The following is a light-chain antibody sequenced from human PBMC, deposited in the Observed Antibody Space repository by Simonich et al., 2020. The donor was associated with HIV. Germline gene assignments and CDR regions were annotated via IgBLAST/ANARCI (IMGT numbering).Light chain of an antibody. CDR2: GAS. CDR1: QLVSSN. J-gene: IGKJ1*01. Sequence: EIVMTQSPATLSVSPGERATLSCRARQLVSSNLAWYQQKPGQAPRHLIYGASTRATGIPARFSGSGSGTEFTLTISSMQSEDFAVYYCQQYNNWPPWTFGQGTKVEIK. CDR3: QQYNNWPPWT. V-gene: IGKV3-15*01.